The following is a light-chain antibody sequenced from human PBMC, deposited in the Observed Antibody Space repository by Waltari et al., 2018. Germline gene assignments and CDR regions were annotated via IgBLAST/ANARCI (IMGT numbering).Light chain of an antibody. CDR3: QKYVSLPAT. CDR2: DAS. V-gene: IGKV3-20*01. Sequence: EIVLTQSPGTLSLSPGERATLSCRASQSVSRSLDWYQQKPGQAPRLLIYDASTRATGIPDRFSGSGSETDFSLTISRLEPEDFAVYYCQKYVSLPATFGQGTKVEIK. J-gene: IGKJ1*01. CDR1: QSVSRS.